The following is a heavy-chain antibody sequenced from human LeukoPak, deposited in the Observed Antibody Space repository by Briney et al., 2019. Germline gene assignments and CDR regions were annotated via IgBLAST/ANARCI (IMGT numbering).Heavy chain of an antibody. V-gene: IGHV1-24*01. CDR2: FDPEDGET. Sequence: ASVKVSCKVSGYTLTELSMHWVRQAPGKGLEWMGGFDPEDGETIYAQKFQGRVTMTEDTSTDTAYMELSSLRSEDTAVYYCARHKGSTVTDVYYMDVWGKGTTVTVSS. CDR3: ARHKGSTVTDVYYMDV. D-gene: IGHD4-17*01. J-gene: IGHJ6*03. CDR1: GYTLTELS.